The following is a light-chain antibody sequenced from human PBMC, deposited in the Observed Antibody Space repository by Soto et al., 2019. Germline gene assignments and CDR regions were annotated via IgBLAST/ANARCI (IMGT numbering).Light chain of an antibody. V-gene: IGKV1-5*03. CDR1: QSVSGW. CDR3: QQYNSDPYT. CDR2: KAS. Sequence: DIQMTQSPSTLSASVGDRVTITCRASQSVSGWLAWYQQKAGKAPKLLIYKASTLESAAPSRFSGSGSGTDFTLTISSLQPDDSATYYCQQYNSDPYTFGQGTKLELK. J-gene: IGKJ2*01.